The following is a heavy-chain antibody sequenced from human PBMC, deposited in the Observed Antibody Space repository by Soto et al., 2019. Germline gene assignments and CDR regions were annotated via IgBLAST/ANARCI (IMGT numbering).Heavy chain of an antibody. D-gene: IGHD2-2*01. J-gene: IGHJ6*02. CDR3: TRDRRRPWSTNTDYGMEV. V-gene: IGHV1-18*04. CDR2: ISAYNGDT. CDR1: GYTFISYG. Sequence: GASVKVFSKASGYTFISYGINWVRQAPGQGLEWVGCISAYNGDTDYAQKVQGRVIMTTDASTSTACRERTNLTSPATALYYPTRDRRRPWSTNTDYGMEVWDQGTRVTVAS.